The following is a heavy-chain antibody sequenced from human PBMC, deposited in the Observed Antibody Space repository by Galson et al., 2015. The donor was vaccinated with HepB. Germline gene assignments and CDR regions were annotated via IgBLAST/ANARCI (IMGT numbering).Heavy chain of an antibody. V-gene: IGHV1-46*01. Sequence: SVKVSCKASGYTFTRYYMHWVRQAPGQGLEWMGIINPSGGSTSYAQKFQGRVTMTRDTSTSTIYMELSSLRSEDTAVYYCARGDLAYDFWSGYSHFDYWGQGTLVTVSS. J-gene: IGHJ4*02. CDR3: ARGDLAYDFWSGYSHFDY. D-gene: IGHD3-3*01. CDR2: INPSGGST. CDR1: GYTFTRYY.